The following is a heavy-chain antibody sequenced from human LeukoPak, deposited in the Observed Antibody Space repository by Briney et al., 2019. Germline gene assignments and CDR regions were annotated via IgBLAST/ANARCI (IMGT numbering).Heavy chain of an antibody. Sequence: ASVKVSCKASGYTFTSYDINWVRQATGQGLEWMGWMNPNSGNTGYAQKFQGRVTITRNTSISTAYMELSSPRSEDTAVYYCARGAYGGYVRAFDIWGQGTMVTVSS. CDR3: ARGAYGGYVRAFDI. J-gene: IGHJ3*02. V-gene: IGHV1-8*03. CDR2: MNPNSGNT. CDR1: GYTFTSYD. D-gene: IGHD5-12*01.